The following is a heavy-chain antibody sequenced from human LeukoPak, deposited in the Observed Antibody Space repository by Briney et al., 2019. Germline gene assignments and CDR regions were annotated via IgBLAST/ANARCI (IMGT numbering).Heavy chain of an antibody. Sequence: GGSLRLSCAASGFTSSDYYMSWIRQAPGKGLEWVSYISSSGSTIYYADSVKGRFTISRDNAKNSLYLQINSLRAEDTAVYYCARDQTPYSSSDDYWGQGTLVTVSS. CDR2: ISSSGSTI. CDR3: ARDQTPYSSSDDY. CDR1: GFTSSDYY. D-gene: IGHD6-13*01. J-gene: IGHJ4*02. V-gene: IGHV3-11*04.